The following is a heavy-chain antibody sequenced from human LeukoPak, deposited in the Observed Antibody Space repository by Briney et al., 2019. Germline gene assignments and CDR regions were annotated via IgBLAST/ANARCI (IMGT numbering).Heavy chain of an antibody. V-gene: IGHV3-23*01. CDR3: ARDYYGSGSYTFDY. CDR2: ISGSGGST. Sequence: GGSLRLSCAASGFTFSSYAMSWVRQAPGKGLEWVSAISGSGGSTYYADSVKGRFTISRDNSKNTLYLQMNSLRAEDTAVYYCARDYYGSGSYTFDYWGQGTLVTVSS. CDR1: GFTFSSYA. D-gene: IGHD3-10*01. J-gene: IGHJ4*02.